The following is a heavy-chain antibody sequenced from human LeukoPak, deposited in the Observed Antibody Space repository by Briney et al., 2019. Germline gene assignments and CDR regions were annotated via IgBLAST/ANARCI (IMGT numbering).Heavy chain of an antibody. CDR1: GGSISSGSYY. CDR2: IYTSGST. D-gene: IGHD3-3*01. V-gene: IGHV4-61*02. J-gene: IGHJ4*02. CDR3: ARTAIFGVNKYFDY. Sequence: PSETLSLTCTVSGGSISSGSYYWSWIRQPAGKGLEWIGRIYTSGSTNYNPSLKSRVTISVDTSKNQFSLKLSSVTAADTAVYYCARTAIFGVNKYFDYWGQGTLVTVSS.